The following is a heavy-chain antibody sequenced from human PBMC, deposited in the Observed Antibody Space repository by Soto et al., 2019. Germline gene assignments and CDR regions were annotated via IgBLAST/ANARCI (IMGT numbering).Heavy chain of an antibody. CDR2: IGSAVGT. D-gene: IGHD2-15*01. CDR3: ARRYCSHGSCQGIGFDY. Sequence: PGGSLRLSCAASGFTFSGYDMHWVRQGTGKGLEWVSAIGSAVGTYYAGSVKGRFTISRDNAKNSLFLQMNSLRAGDTAVYYCARRYCSHGSCQGIGFDYWGRGTLVTVSS. CDR1: GFTFSGYD. J-gene: IGHJ4*02. V-gene: IGHV3-13*01.